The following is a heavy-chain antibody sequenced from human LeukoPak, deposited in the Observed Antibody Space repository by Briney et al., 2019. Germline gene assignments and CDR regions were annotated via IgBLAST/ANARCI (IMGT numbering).Heavy chain of an antibody. CDR2: ISGSGGST. CDR1: GFTFSSYA. CDR3: ARDTYYYDSSGYYYPGGCDY. D-gene: IGHD3-22*01. V-gene: IGHV3-23*01. Sequence: GGSLRLSCAASGFTFSSYAMSWVRQAPGKGLEWVSAISGSGGSTYYADSVKGRFTISRDNAKNSLYLQMNSLRAEDTAVYYCARDTYYYDSSGYYYPGGCDYWGQGTLVTVSS. J-gene: IGHJ4*02.